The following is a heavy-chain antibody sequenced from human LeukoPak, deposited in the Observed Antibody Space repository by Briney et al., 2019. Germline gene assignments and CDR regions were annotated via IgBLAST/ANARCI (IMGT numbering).Heavy chain of an antibody. CDR2: INPNSGGT. V-gene: IGHV1-2*02. CDR3: ARDLKSSTSCASGY. J-gene: IGHJ4*02. D-gene: IGHD2-2*01. Sequence: ASAKVSCKASGYTFTGYYMHWVRQAPGQGLEWMGWINPNSGGTNYAQKFQGRVTMTRDTSISTAYMELSRLRSDDTAVYYCARDLKSSTSCASGYWGQGTLVTVSS. CDR1: GYTFTGYY.